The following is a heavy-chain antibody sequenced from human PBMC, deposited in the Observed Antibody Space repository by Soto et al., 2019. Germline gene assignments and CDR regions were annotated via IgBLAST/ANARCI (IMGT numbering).Heavy chain of an antibody. D-gene: IGHD6-13*01. Sequence: EAPVELTCKASGYTITCYYMRWVRQAPGQGLEWMGCINPNSGGTNYAQKFQGWVTMTRDTSISTAYMELSRLRSDDTAVYYCARGTGIAAAEDYYYAMDVCGQGTTVTV. CDR1: GYTITCYY. CDR3: ARGTGIAAAEDYYYAMDV. CDR2: INPNSGGT. V-gene: IGHV1-2*04. J-gene: IGHJ6*01.